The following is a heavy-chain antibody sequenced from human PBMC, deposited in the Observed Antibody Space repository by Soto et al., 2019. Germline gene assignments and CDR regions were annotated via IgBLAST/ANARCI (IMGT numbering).Heavy chain of an antibody. CDR3: GRGQIPPYSSCPDY. CDR2: ISSSGSTI. CDR1: VFTFRSHS. D-gene: IGHD6-6*01. Sequence: HPGGSLRLSCAAAVFTFRSHSMNWVRQAPGKGLEWISYISSSGSTIYYADSVEGRFTISRDNAENSLYLQLNSLRAEDTALYHCGRGQIPPYSSCPDYGAQGPLVTVP. J-gene: IGHJ4*02. V-gene: IGHV3-48*04.